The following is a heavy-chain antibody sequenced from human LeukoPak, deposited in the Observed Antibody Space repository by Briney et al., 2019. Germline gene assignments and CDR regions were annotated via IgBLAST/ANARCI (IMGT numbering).Heavy chain of an antibody. J-gene: IGHJ4*02. CDR1: GFNFADYA. CDR2: INWNSGNI. Sequence: PGRSLSLSCVASGFNFADYAMYWVRQAPGKGLEWVSHINWNSGNIGYADSVKGRFIISRDNAKNSLYLQMNSLRPEDTGLYYCAKGGRVQFNFDFWGQGTRVTVSS. D-gene: IGHD1-1*01. V-gene: IGHV3-9*01. CDR3: AKGGRVQFNFDF.